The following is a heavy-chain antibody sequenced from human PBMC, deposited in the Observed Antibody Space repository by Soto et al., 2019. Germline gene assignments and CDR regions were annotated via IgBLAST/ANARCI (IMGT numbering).Heavy chain of an antibody. CDR3: AKNGQPPYYYYGLDV. V-gene: IGHV1-46*01. J-gene: IGHJ6*02. Sequence: ASVKVSCKASGYTFTSYYMHWVRQAPGQGLKRMGIINPSGGDTNYAQKFQGRVSMTIDTSTTTAYMELRSLTSDDTAVYYCAKNGQPPYYYYGLDVWGQGTKVTVSS. CDR1: GYTFTSYY. CDR2: INPSGGDT. D-gene: IGHD2-8*01.